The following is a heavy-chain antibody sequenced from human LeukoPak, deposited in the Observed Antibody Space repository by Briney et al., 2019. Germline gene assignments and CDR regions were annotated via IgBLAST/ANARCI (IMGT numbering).Heavy chain of an antibody. D-gene: IGHD3-3*01. CDR3: AKASLRFLEWLSSFDY. CDR1: GFTFSSYA. Sequence: GGALRLSCAASGFTFSSYAMSSVRQAPGKGLEGVSAISGSGGSTYYADSVKGRFTISRDNSKNTLYLQMNRLRAEDTAVYYCAKASLRFLEWLSSFDYWGQGTLVTVSS. J-gene: IGHJ4*02. CDR2: ISGSGGST. V-gene: IGHV3-23*01.